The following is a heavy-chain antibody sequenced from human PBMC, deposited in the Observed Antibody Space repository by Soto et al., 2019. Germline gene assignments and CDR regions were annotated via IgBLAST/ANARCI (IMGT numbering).Heavy chain of an antibody. J-gene: IGHJ4*02. CDR3: ARDSRLDY. CDR1: GFTFTSYE. Sequence: VGSLRLSCAASGFTFTSYEMNWVRQAPGKGLEWVSYISSSGSTIFYADSVKGRFTISRDNAKNSLYLQMNSLRAEDAAVYYCARDSRLDYWGQGTLVTVSS. CDR2: ISSSGSTI. V-gene: IGHV3-48*03.